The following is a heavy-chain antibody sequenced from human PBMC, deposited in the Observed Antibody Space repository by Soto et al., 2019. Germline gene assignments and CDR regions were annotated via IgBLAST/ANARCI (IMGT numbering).Heavy chain of an antibody. D-gene: IGHD6-19*01. CDR2: INPAGSVT. V-gene: IGHV3-7*05. CDR1: GLTSNTW. J-gene: IGHJ1*01. CDR3: AKGVPGIAVAGTGYFQH. Sequence: GGSLRLSCAASGLTSNTWMNWIRQAPGKGLEWVADINPAGSVTYYVDSVKGRFTISRDNARNSLYLQMNSLRAEDTAVYYCAKGVPGIAVAGTGYFQHWGQGTLVTVSS.